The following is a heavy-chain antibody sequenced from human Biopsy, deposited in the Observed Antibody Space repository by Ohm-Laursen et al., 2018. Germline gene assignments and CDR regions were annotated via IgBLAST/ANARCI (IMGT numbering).Heavy chain of an antibody. D-gene: IGHD3-22*01. V-gene: IGHV4-59*01. CDR3: ARDRGYYSDRTVPGYFDL. Sequence: PSETLSLTCTVSGDSISSYYWSWTRQSPGKGLEWIGYVYYTGSTGYNPSLQSRVTISVDTSKNHFSLRLRSVTPADTAIYYCARDRGYYSDRTVPGYFDLWGRGTLVTVSS. CDR2: VYYTGST. CDR1: GDSISSYY. J-gene: IGHJ2*01.